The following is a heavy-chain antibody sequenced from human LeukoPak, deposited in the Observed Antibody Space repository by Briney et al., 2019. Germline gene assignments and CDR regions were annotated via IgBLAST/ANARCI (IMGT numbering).Heavy chain of an antibody. CDR1: GFNFRKYA. CDR2: ISFDGNKK. D-gene: IGHD3-22*01. Sequence: GGSLRLSCAASGFNFRKYAMHWVRQAPGKGLQWMAVISFDGNKKYYADSVKGRFTVSRDNSQNMLFLQMYSLRPEDTAVYYCARDVSYDSSGTFDYWGQGTLVTVSS. CDR3: ARDVSYDSSGTFDY. V-gene: IGHV3-30-3*01. J-gene: IGHJ4*02.